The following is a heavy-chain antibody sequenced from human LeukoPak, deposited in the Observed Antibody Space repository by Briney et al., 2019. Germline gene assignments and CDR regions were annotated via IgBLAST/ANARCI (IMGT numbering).Heavy chain of an antibody. CDR1: GGSISSGGYY. CDR3: ATRYYDGAFDI. Sequence: SQTLSHTCTVSGGSISSGGYYWTWIRQHPGKGLEWIGYMYYSGNTYYNPSLKSRVTISLDTSKNQFSLRLSSVTAADTAVYYCATRYYDGAFDIWGQGTMVTVSS. D-gene: IGHD3-22*01. V-gene: IGHV4-31*03. J-gene: IGHJ3*02. CDR2: MYYSGNT.